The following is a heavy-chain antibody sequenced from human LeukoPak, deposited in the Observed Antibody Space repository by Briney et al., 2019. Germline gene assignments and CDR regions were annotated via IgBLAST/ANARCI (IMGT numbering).Heavy chain of an antibody. V-gene: IGHV1-2*02. D-gene: IGHD5-24*01. J-gene: IGHJ4*02. CDR3: ALLNGYLLS. CDR1: GYTLSDNY. Sequence: ASVKVSCKASGYTLSDNYMHWVRQAPGQGLEWMGWMNPDNGATNYAQKFQVRVTMTRDTSIKTPYMKLRWLRANDTAVYYCALLNGYLLSWGQGTLVTVSP. CDR2: MNPDNGAT.